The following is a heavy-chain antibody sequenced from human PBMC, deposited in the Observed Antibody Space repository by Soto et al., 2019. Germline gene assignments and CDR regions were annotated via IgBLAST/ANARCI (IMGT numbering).Heavy chain of an antibody. V-gene: IGHV3-23*01. CDR2: LSGSGGTT. Sequence: EVQLLESGGGLVQPGGSLRLSCSTSGFTFSTYAMNWVHQAPGKGLEWVSALSGSGGTTYYADSVRGRFTISRDNSKNTLFLQMNSLRAEDTALYYCAKQRAGYGSGSDTYYFDFWGQGTPVTVSS. J-gene: IGHJ4*02. D-gene: IGHD3-10*01. CDR1: GFTFSTYA. CDR3: AKQRAGYGSGSDTYYFDF.